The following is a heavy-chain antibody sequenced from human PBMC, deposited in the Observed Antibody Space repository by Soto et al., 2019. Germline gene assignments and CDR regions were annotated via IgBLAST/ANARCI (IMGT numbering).Heavy chain of an antibody. D-gene: IGHD1-1*01. Sequence: QMQLVESGGGLVEPGGSLRLSCEASGFTFSHHYMSWIRQAPGKGLEWVSYISRSGTTIYYADSVRGRFTISRDNSKNSLYLQMDSLRAEDTAMYYCGRDPEPWDENVATRPSTYYYGMDVWGQGTTVTVSS. CDR2: ISRSGTTI. V-gene: IGHV3-11*01. J-gene: IGHJ6*02. CDR1: GFTFSHHY. CDR3: GRDPEPWDENVATRPSTYYYGMDV.